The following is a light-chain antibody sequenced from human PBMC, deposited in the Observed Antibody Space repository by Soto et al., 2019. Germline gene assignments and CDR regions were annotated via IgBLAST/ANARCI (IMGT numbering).Light chain of an antibody. CDR2: GAS. Sequence: IVMTHSLATLSVSPCERVALCLSASQSLTRNLAWYQHKPGQSPRLLVYGASARATGIPDRFSGGGSGAEYTLTISSLQSEDFAVYYCQQYDKWPRTFGQGTKVDIK. CDR1: QSLTRN. V-gene: IGKV3-15*01. J-gene: IGKJ1*01. CDR3: QQYDKWPRT.